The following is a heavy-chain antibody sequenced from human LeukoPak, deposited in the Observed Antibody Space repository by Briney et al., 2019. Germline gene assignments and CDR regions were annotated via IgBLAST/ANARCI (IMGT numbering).Heavy chain of an antibody. CDR1: GGSINSNY. J-gene: IGHJ4*02. D-gene: IGHD4-17*01. CDR3: ARKMYGDYVFDC. V-gene: IGHV4-59*08. Sequence: SETLSLTCTVSGGSINSNYWSCIRQPPGKGLEWIGYIHYSGSTNYNPSLRSRVTISLDTSKNQFSLKLSSVTAADTAVYYCARKMYGDYVFDCWGQGTLVTVSS. CDR2: IHYSGST.